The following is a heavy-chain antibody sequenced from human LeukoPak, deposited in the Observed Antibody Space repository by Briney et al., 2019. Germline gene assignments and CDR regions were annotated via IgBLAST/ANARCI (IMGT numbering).Heavy chain of an antibody. D-gene: IGHD5-18*01. CDR1: GGSISSSSAY. J-gene: IGHJ4*02. CDR3: VSPRGFSYVYFDY. V-gene: IGHV4-39*01. CDR2: IYYSKNT. Sequence: SETLSLTCTVSGGSISSSSAYWGWIRQPPGKGLEWIGSIYYSKNTYYNPSLKSRVTISADTSKNQFSLTLGSVGATDTAVYYCVSPRGFSYVYFDYWGQGTLVTVSS.